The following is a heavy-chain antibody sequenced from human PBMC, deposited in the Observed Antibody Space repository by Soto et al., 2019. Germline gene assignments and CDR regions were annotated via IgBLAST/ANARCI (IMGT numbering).Heavy chain of an antibody. J-gene: IGHJ6*02. CDR1: GGSISSSSYY. CDR3: ARLNLEPDSSSSGPNYYYYGMDV. V-gene: IGHV4-39*01. Sequence: SETLSLTCTVSGGSISSSSYYWGWIRQPPGKGLEWMGSIYYSGSTYYNPSLKSRVTISVDTSKNQFSLKLSSVTAADTAVYYCARLNLEPDSSSSGPNYYYYGMDVWGQGTTVTVSS. CDR2: IYYSGST. D-gene: IGHD6-6*01.